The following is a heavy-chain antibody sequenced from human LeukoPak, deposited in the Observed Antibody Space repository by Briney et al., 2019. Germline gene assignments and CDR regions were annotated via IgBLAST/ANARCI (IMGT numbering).Heavy chain of an antibody. CDR1: GGSISSSSYY. V-gene: IGHV4-39*07. CDR3: ARTSASGATYFDY. J-gene: IGHJ4*02. D-gene: IGHD1-26*01. CDR2: IYFSGST. Sequence: SETLSLTCTVSGGSISSSSYYWGWIRQPPGKGLEWIGRIYFSGSTHYIPSLQSRVTMSVDTSKNQFSLKLSSVTAADTAVYYCARTSASGATYFDYWGQGTLVTVSS.